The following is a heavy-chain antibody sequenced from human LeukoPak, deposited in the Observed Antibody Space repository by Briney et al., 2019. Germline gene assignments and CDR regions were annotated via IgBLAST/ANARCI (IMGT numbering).Heavy chain of an antibody. CDR3: ARSGLWFGEYAFDI. J-gene: IGHJ3*02. D-gene: IGHD3-10*01. V-gene: IGHV4-59*01. CDR1: GGSISSYY. CDR2: IYYSGST. Sequence: PSETLSLTCTVSGGSISSYYCSWIRQPPGKGLEWIGYIYYSGSTNYNPSLKSRVTISVDTSKNQFSLKLSSVTAADTAVYYCARSGLWFGEYAFDIWGQGTMVTVSS.